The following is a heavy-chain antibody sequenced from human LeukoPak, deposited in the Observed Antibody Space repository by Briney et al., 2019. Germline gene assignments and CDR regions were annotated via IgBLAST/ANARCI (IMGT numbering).Heavy chain of an antibody. J-gene: IGHJ4*02. CDR2: VSGYNGNT. Sequence: ASVTVSCKTSGYTFTSHGINWLRQAPGQGLEWMGWVSGYNGNTDYAQKFQGRVTMTTDRSTNTVYMELRSLRSDDTAVYYCARDRPVMITFGGVIIAAYWGQGTLVSVSS. V-gene: IGHV1-18*01. CDR3: ARDRPVMITFGGVIIAAY. CDR1: GYTFTSHG. D-gene: IGHD3-16*02.